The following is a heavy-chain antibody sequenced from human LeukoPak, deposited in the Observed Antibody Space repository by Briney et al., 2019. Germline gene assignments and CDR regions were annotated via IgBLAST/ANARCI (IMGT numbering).Heavy chain of an antibody. CDR2: IYYSGST. V-gene: IGHV4-39*01. Sequence: KPSETLSLTCTVSGGSISSSSYYWGWIRQPPGKGLEWIGSIYYSGSTYYNPSLKSRVTISVDTSKNQFSLKLSSVTAADTAVYYCARRTDSSSWYGTWFDYWGQGTLVTVSS. D-gene: IGHD6-13*01. CDR1: GGSISSSSYY. CDR3: ARRTDSSSWYGTWFDY. J-gene: IGHJ4*02.